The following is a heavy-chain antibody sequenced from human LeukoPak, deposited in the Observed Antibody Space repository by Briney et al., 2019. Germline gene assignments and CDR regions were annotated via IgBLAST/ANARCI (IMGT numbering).Heavy chain of an antibody. V-gene: IGHV3-15*07. CDR1: GFTFSNAY. Sequence: GGSLRLSCAASGFTFSNAYMNWVRQAPGKGLEWVGRIKPKTDGETTEYAAPVKDRFSISRDDSKSMMYLQMNSLKTEDTAVYYCARDQVTMVRGVIILYYFDYWGQGTLVTVSS. J-gene: IGHJ4*02. CDR2: IKPKTDGETT. D-gene: IGHD3-10*01. CDR3: ARDQVTMVRGVIILYYFDY.